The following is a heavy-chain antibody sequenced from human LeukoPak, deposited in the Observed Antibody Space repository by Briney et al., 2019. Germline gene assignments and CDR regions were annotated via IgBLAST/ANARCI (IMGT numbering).Heavy chain of an antibody. V-gene: IGHV4-39*01. CDR2: IYYSGST. CDR1: GGSISSDSYY. J-gene: IGHJ4*02. D-gene: IGHD6-19*01. Sequence: SEALSLTCTVSGGSISSDSYYWAWLRQPPGKGREWIASIYYSGSTYYNPSLKSRVTISVDTSRNQFSLKLSSVTAADTAVYYCASLAVAGLSEGYWGQGTLVIVSS. CDR3: ASLAVAGLSEGY.